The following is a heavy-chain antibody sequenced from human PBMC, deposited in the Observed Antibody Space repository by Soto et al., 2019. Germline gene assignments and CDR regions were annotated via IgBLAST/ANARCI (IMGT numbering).Heavy chain of an antibody. CDR3: ARVGALFIAAAGSWFDP. Sequence: ASVKVSCKASGYTFTSYGISWVRQAPGQGLEWMGWISAYNGNTNYAQKLQGRVTMTTDTSTSTAYMELRSLRSDDTAVYYCARVGALFIAAAGSWFDPWGQGTLVTVSS. CDR2: ISAYNGNT. J-gene: IGHJ5*02. CDR1: GYTFTSYG. D-gene: IGHD6-13*01. V-gene: IGHV1-18*01.